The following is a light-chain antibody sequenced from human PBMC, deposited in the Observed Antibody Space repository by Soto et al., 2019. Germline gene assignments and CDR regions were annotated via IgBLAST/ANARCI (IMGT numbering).Light chain of an antibody. Sequence: QSVLTQPASVSGSPGQSITISCTGTSSDVGGYNYVSWYQQHPGKAPKFLIYDVSNRPSGVSNRFSGSKSGNTASLPISGLQAEDEADYYFSSYTTSNTRQIVFGTGTKVTVL. V-gene: IGLV2-14*01. CDR2: DVS. J-gene: IGLJ1*01. CDR3: SSYTTSNTRQIV. CDR1: SSDVGGYNY.